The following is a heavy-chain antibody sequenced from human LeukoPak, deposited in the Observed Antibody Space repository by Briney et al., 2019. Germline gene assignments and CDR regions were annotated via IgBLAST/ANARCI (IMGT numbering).Heavy chain of an antibody. CDR3: AKDSRFCTGYDCRGDAFDS. Sequence: GGSLRLSCAASGFTFSEYWMRWVRQSPGKGVEGVANIKEDGSQRYNVDSVRGRFTNSRDNAKNSLFLQMDSLRAEDTAVYYCAKDSRFCTGYDCRGDAFDSWGQGTMVTVTS. D-gene: IGHD2-8*02. CDR1: GFTFSEYW. V-gene: IGHV3-7*01. CDR2: IKEDGSQR. J-gene: IGHJ3*02.